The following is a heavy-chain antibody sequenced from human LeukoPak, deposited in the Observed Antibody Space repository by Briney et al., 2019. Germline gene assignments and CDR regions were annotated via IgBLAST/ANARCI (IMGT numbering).Heavy chain of an antibody. Sequence: SETLSLTCTVSGGSISSGSYYWSWIRQPAGKGLEWIGRIYTSGSTNYNPSLKSRVTISVDTSKYQFSLKLSSVTAADTAVYYCARQPIAAADAPNWFDPWGQGTLVTVSS. CDR2: IYTSGST. D-gene: IGHD6-13*01. V-gene: IGHV4-61*02. CDR1: GGSISSGSYY. CDR3: ARQPIAAADAPNWFDP. J-gene: IGHJ5*02.